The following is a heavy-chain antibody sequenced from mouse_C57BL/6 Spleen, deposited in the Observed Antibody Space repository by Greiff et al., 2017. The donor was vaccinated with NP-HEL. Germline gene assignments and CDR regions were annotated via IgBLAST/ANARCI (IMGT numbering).Heavy chain of an antibody. CDR1: GYTFTDYN. CDR2: INPNNGGT. CDR3: ARGGYYYGSSYEYYFDY. Sequence: EVQLQQSGPELVKPGASVKMSCKASGYTFTDYNMHWVKQSHGKSLEWIGYINPNNGGTSYNQTFKGKATLTVNKSSSTAYMELRSLTSEDSAVYYCARGGYYYGSSYEYYFDYWGQGTTLTVSS. D-gene: IGHD1-1*01. J-gene: IGHJ2*01. V-gene: IGHV1-22*01.